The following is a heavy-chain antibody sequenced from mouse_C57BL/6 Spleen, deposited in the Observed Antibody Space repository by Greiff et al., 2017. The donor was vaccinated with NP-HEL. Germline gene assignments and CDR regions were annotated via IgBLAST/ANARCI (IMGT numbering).Heavy chain of an antibody. CDR2: IDPNSGGT. J-gene: IGHJ3*01. V-gene: IGHV1-72*01. Sequence: KESCKASGYTFTSYWMHWVKQRPGRGLEWIGRIDPNSGGTKYNEKFKSKATLTVDKPSSTAYMQLSSLTSEDSAVYYCARGAHYYGSSSAWFAYWGQGTLVTVSA. CDR1: GYTFTSYW. D-gene: IGHD1-1*01. CDR3: ARGAHYYGSSSAWFAY.